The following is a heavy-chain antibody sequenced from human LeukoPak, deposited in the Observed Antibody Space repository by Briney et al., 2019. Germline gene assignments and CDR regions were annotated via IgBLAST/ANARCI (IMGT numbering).Heavy chain of an antibody. CDR2: IRYDGSNK. CDR3: AKEGLGAAAGGYADFDY. J-gene: IGHJ4*02. D-gene: IGHD6-13*01. V-gene: IGHV3-30*02. CDR1: GFTFSSYG. Sequence: GGSLRLSCAASGFTFSSYGMHWVRQAPGKGLEWVAFIRYDGSNKYYADSVKGRFTISRDNSKNTLYLQMNSLRAEDTAVYYCAKEGLGAAAGGYADFDYWGQGTLVTVSS.